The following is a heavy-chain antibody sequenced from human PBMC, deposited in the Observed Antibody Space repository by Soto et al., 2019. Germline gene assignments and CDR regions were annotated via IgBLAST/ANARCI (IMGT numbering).Heavy chain of an antibody. CDR1: GVSISSGGYY. CDR3: AKVGYDSSGWYGSFLSWFDP. Sequence: SETLSLTCTVSGVSISSGGYYWGWIRQHPGKGLEWLGNIYHSGRTYYNPSLKSRVIMSVDTSKNHFSLNLNSVTAADTAVYYCAKVGYDSSGWYGSFLSWFDPWGQGTLVTVSS. J-gene: IGHJ5*02. CDR2: IYHSGRT. D-gene: IGHD6-19*01. V-gene: IGHV4-31*03.